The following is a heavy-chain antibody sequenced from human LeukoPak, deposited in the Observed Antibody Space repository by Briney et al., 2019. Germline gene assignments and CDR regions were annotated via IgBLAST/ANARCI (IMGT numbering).Heavy chain of an antibody. V-gene: IGHV4-39*07. CDR2: INHSGST. CDR3: ASRYDYVWGSYRYGFDY. CDR1: GGSISGSSYY. D-gene: IGHD3-16*02. J-gene: IGHJ4*02. Sequence: PSETLSLTCTVSGGSISGSSYYWGWIRQPPGKGLERIGEINHSGSTNYNPSLKSRVTISVDTSKNQFSLKLSSVTAADTAVYYCASRYDYVWGSYRYGFDYWGQGTLVTVSS.